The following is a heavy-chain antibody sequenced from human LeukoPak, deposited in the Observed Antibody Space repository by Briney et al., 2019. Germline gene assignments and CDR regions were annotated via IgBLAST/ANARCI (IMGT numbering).Heavy chain of an antibody. D-gene: IGHD1/OR15-1a*01. V-gene: IGHV1-8*01. CDR2: MNPNSGNT. J-gene: IGHJ3*02. CDR3: ARILTGTAYSAFDI. CDR1: GYTFTSYD. Sequence: ASVKVSCKASGYTFTSYDINWVRQATGQGLEWMGWMNPNSGNTGYAQKFQGRVTMTRNTSISTAYMELSSLRSEDTAVYYCARILTGTAYSAFDIWGQGTMVTVSS.